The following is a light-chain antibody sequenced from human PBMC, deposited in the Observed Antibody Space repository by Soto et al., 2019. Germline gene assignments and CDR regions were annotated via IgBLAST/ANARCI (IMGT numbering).Light chain of an antibody. J-gene: IGKJ5*01. CDR2: DAS. Sequence: EIVMTQSPDTLSVSPGERVTLSCRASQSVSTRLVWYQQKPGQAPRLLIYDASTRATGIPARFSGSGSGTEFTLTISTLQSEDFAVYYCQQYNNWPPITFGQGTRLEIK. CDR3: QQYNNWPPIT. CDR1: QSVSTR. V-gene: IGKV3-15*01.